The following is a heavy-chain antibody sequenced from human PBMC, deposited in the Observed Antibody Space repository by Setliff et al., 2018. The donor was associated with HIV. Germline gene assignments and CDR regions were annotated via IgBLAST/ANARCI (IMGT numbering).Heavy chain of an antibody. V-gene: IGHV4-61*02. Sequence: SETLSLTCTVSGDSISRGRYDWNWIRLPAGKGLDWIGPIFTSGSAFSSGTANYSPSLKSRVTIAVDISKNQFSLKLTSVTAADTAMYFCARDSPADGVNPGRFQRWGQGTLVTVSS. CDR2: IFTSGSA. CDR3: ARDSPADGVNPGRFQR. J-gene: IGHJ1*01. CDR1: GDSISRGRYD. D-gene: IGHD3-10*01.